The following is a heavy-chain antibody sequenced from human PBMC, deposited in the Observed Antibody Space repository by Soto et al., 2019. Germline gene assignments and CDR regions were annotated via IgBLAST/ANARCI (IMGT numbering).Heavy chain of an antibody. J-gene: IGHJ4*02. CDR2: LNGGGNGP. Sequence: EVQLLESGGGLVQPGGSLRLSCTASGFTFSNFAMSWVRQAPGRGLEWVSTLNGGGNGPKYADSVKGRFTISRDNSKNTLYLQMNSLSADDTALYYCAKDPGNARYFDCWGQGTLVTVSS. CDR1: GFTFSNFA. CDR3: AKDPGNARYFDC. V-gene: IGHV3-23*01.